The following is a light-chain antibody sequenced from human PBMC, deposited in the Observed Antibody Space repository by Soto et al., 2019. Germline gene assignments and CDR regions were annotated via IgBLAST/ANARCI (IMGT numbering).Light chain of an antibody. J-gene: IGKJ5*01. CDR3: QQYHNWPPIT. V-gene: IGKV3D-15*01. CDR1: QFVSSN. Sequence: EIVMTQSPATLSASPGERATLSCRASQFVSSNLAWYQQKPGQAPRLLIYGASTRATGIPARFSGSGSGTEFTLTISNLQSEDFAVYFCQQYHNWPPITFGQGTRLEIK. CDR2: GAS.